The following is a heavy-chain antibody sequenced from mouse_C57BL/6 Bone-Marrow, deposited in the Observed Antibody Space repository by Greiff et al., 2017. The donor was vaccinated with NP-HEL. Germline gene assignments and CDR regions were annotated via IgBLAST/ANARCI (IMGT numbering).Heavy chain of an antibody. J-gene: IGHJ3*01. CDR3: ARSPYDGYPAWFAY. Sequence: VQLKESGGGLVQPGGSLSLSCAASGFTFTDYYMSWVRQPPGKALEWLGFIRNKANGYTTEYSASVKGRFTISRDNSQSILYLQMNALRAEDSATYYCARSPYDGYPAWFAYWGQGTLVTVSA. CDR2: IRNKANGYTT. D-gene: IGHD2-3*01. V-gene: IGHV7-3*01. CDR1: GFTFTDYY.